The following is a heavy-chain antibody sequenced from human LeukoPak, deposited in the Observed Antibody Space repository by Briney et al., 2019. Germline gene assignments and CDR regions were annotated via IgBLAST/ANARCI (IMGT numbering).Heavy chain of an antibody. CDR1: GFTFSSCA. CDR2: MSGSGGIT. Sequence: GGSLRLSCAASGFTFSSCAMNWVRQAPGKGLEWVSGMSGSGGITHYADPVRGRFTISRDNSKNTLYLQMNSLRAEDTAVYYCAKDPTDFDSSGQTYFDYWGQGTLVTVSS. D-gene: IGHD3-22*01. CDR3: AKDPTDFDSSGQTYFDY. J-gene: IGHJ4*02. V-gene: IGHV3-23*01.